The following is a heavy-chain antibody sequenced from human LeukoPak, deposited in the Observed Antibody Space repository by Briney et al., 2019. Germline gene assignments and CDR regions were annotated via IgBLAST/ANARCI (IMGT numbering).Heavy chain of an antibody. CDR3: ARVSASMDPSGWSYNWFDP. V-gene: IGHV1-69*05. J-gene: IGHJ5*02. Sequence: SVKVSCKASGGTFSSYAISWVRQAPGQGLEWMGRIIPIFGTANYAQKFQGRVTITTDESTSTAYMELSSLRSEDTAVYYCARVSASMDPSGWSYNWFDPWGQGTLVTVSS. CDR2: IIPIFGTA. CDR1: GGTFSSYA. D-gene: IGHD6-19*01.